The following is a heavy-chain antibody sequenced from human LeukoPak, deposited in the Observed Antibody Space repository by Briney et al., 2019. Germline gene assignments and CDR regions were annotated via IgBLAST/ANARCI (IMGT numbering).Heavy chain of an antibody. V-gene: IGHV1-18*01. CDR3: AKNPPDYEILTGYIPY. D-gene: IGHD3-9*01. CDR1: GYTFTSYD. Sequence: ASVKVSCKASGYTFTSYDIRWVRHAPGQGLEWMGWISANSGSTNYAQKLQGRVTMTTDTSTSTAYMELSRLRSDDTAVYYCAKNPPDYEILTGYIPYWSQGTLVPVPS. J-gene: IGHJ4*02. CDR2: ISANSGST.